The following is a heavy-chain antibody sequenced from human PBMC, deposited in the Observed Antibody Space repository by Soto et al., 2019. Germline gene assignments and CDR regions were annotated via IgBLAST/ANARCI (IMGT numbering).Heavy chain of an antibody. CDR1: EFTFSSYA. D-gene: IGHD1-26*01. V-gene: IGHV3-23*01. Sequence: GGSLRLSCAASEFTFSSYAMSWVRQAPGKGLEWVSAISGDGGRTYYADSVKGRFTISRDNSKNTLYLQMNSLRAEDTAIYYCAKDWVYSGTYYFDFWGQGTLVTVSS. J-gene: IGHJ4*02. CDR2: ISGDGGRT. CDR3: AKDWVYSGTYYFDF.